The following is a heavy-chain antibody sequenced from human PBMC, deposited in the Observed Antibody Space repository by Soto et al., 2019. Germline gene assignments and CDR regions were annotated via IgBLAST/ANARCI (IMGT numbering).Heavy chain of an antibody. CDR1: GFTFSSYG. CDR3: ARDALTMVRGAQYYYYYYGMDV. V-gene: IGHV3-33*01. D-gene: IGHD3-10*01. Sequence: GGSLRLSCAASGFTFSSYGMRWVRQAPGKGLEWVAVIWYDGSNKYYADSVKGRFTISRDNSKNTLYLQMNSLRAEDTAVYYCARDALTMVRGAQYYYYYYGMDVWGQGTTVTVSS. CDR2: IWYDGSNK. J-gene: IGHJ6*02.